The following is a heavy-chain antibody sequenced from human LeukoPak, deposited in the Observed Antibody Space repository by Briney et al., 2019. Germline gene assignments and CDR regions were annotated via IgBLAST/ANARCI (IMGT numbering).Heavy chain of an antibody. CDR3: ARDTKVVTAIPYGMDV. D-gene: IGHD2-21*02. V-gene: IGHV1-46*01. CDR2: LNPSGGSS. Sequence: ASVKVSCKASGYTVTSYYMHWVRQAPGQGLEWMGILNPSGGSSSYAQKLQGRVTMTTDTSTSTAYMELRSLRSDDTAVYYCARDTKVVTAIPYGMDVWGQGTTVTVSS. CDR1: GYTVTSYY. J-gene: IGHJ6*02.